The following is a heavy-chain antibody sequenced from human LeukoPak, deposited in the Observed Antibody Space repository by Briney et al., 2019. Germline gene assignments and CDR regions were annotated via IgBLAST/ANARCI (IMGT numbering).Heavy chain of an antibody. J-gene: IGHJ4*02. CDR1: DASLNTYY. CDR3: GGHRSGDAYNPLDY. V-gene: IGHV4-59*08. D-gene: IGHD5-24*01. Sequence: SETLSLTCTISDASLNTYYWSWTRQPPGKELEWIAYIHHSGGTNSNPSLKSRVTISIDTSKRQFSLKLSSVTAADTAVYYCGGHRSGDAYNPLDYWGPGTLVTVSS. CDR2: IHHSGGT.